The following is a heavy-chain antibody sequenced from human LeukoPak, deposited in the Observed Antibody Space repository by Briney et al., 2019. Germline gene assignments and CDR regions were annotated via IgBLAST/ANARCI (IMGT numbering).Heavy chain of an antibody. CDR1: GFTFSSYA. D-gene: IGHD3-22*01. V-gene: IGHV3-23*01. J-gene: IGHJ4*02. Sequence: GGSLRLSCAASGFTFSSYAINWVRQAPGKGLEWVSGISGSGGSTYYADPVKGRFTISRDNSKNTLYLQMNSLRAEDTAVYYCAKGGGAYYSDSSTYLAPFEHWGQGTLVTVSS. CDR2: ISGSGGST. CDR3: AKGGGAYYSDSSTYLAPFEH.